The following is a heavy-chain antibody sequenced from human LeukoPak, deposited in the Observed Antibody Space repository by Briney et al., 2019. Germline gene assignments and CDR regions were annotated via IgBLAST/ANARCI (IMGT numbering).Heavy chain of an antibody. J-gene: IGHJ3*02. V-gene: IGHV3-21*01. CDR3: ARGGYSSSWYLRDAFDI. D-gene: IGHD6-13*01. CDR1: GFTLSSCS. Sequence: GGSLRLSCAASGFTLSSCSMNWVRQAPGKGLEWVSSISSSSSYIYYADSVKGRFTISRDNAKNSLYLQMNSLRAEDTAVYYCARGGYSSSWYLRDAFDIWGQGTMVTVSS. CDR2: ISSSSSYI.